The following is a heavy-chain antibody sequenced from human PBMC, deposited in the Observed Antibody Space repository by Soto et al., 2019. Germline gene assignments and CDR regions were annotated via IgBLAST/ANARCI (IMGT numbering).Heavy chain of an antibody. D-gene: IGHD6-19*01. Sequence: GGSLRLSCAASGFTFSSYAMSWVRQAPGKGLEWVSAISGSGGSTYYADSVKGRFTISRDNSKNTLYLQMNSLRAEDTAVYYCAKDLVAVAGWDYYYYGMAVWGQGTTVTVSS. V-gene: IGHV3-23*01. CDR3: AKDLVAVAGWDYYYYGMAV. CDR2: ISGSGGST. CDR1: GFTFSSYA. J-gene: IGHJ6*02.